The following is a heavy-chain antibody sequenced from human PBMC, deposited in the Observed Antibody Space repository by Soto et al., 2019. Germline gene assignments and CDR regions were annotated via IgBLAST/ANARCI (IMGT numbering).Heavy chain of an antibody. CDR3: ARGRGRIAARPGGVTRYYGMDV. Sequence: PSETLSLTCAVYGGSFSGYYWSWIRQPPGKGLEWIGEINHSGSTNYNPSLKSRVTISVDTSKNQSSLKLSSVTAADTAVYYCARGRGRIAARPGGVTRYYGMDVWGQGTTVTVSS. J-gene: IGHJ6*02. CDR1: GGSFSGYY. D-gene: IGHD6-6*01. V-gene: IGHV4-34*01. CDR2: INHSGST.